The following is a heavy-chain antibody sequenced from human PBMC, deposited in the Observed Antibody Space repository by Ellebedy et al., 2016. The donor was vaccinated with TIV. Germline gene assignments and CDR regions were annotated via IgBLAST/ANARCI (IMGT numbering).Heavy chain of an antibody. D-gene: IGHD6-19*01. V-gene: IGHV3-30-3*01. CDR2: ISFGISIDGSQR. CDR3: ARGSGWLIHY. J-gene: IGHJ4*02. Sequence: GGSLRLXCAASGFTFSSYVMHWVRQAPGKGLEWVAGISFGISIDGSQRYFADSVKGRFTTSSDSSEETLYLQMNSLRDEDTAMYYCARGSGWLIHYWGQGTLVAVSS. CDR1: GFTFSSYV.